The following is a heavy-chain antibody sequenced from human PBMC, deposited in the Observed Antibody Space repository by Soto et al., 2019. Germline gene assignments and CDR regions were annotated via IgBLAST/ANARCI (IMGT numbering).Heavy chain of an antibody. CDR3: ARGWYSSGWYFY. V-gene: IGHV4-34*01. CDR1: GGSFSGYY. Sequence: QVQLQQWGAGLLKPSETLSLTCAVYGGSFSGYYWSWIRQPPGKGLEWIGEINHSGSTNYNPSLKSRVTISVDTSKNQFSLKLSSVTAADTAVYYCARGWYSSGWYFYWGQGTLVTVSS. CDR2: INHSGST. D-gene: IGHD6-19*01. J-gene: IGHJ4*02.